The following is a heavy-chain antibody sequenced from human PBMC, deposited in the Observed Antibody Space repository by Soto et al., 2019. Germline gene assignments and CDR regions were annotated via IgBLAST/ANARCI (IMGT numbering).Heavy chain of an antibody. CDR1: GFTFSSYG. J-gene: IGHJ6*02. V-gene: IGHV3-30*18. D-gene: IGHD6-19*01. Sequence: GGSLRLSCAASGFTFSSYGMHWVRQAPGKGLEWVAVISYDGSNKYYADSVKGRFTISRDNSKNTLYLQMNSLRAEDTAVYYCAKDLWSEQWLAFDGMDVWGQGTTVTVSS. CDR2: ISYDGSNK. CDR3: AKDLWSEQWLAFDGMDV.